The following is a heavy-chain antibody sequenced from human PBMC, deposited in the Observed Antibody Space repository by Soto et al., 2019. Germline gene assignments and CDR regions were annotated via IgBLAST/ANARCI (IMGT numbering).Heavy chain of an antibody. J-gene: IGHJ4*02. Sequence: LSLTCAVSGFSISSDSYWGWMRQSPGKGLEWIGTLSHSGRTFYNPSLRSRVTISADTTKNQFSLSLTSVTAADTAVYYCGHLKTDTEVTPAPPLFDSWGQGTLVTVSS. CDR3: GHLKTDTEVTPAPPLFDS. V-gene: IGHV4-38-2*01. D-gene: IGHD2-2*01. CDR2: LSHSGRT. CDR1: GFSISSDSY.